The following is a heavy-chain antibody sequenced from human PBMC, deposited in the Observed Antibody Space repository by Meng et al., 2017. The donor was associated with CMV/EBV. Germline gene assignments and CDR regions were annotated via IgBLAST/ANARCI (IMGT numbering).Heavy chain of an antibody. V-gene: IGHV1-2*02. CDR1: GYTFTGYY. Sequence: QVQLVQSGAEVKKPGASVKVSCTASGYTFTGYYMHWVRQAPGQGLEWMGWINPNSGGTNYAQKFQGRVTMTRDTSISTAYMELSRLRSDDTAVYYCARDRSSWYGDGYFDYWGRGTLGTVS. CDR3: ARDRSSWYGDGYFDY. J-gene: IGHJ4*02. CDR2: INPNSGGT. D-gene: IGHD6-13*01.